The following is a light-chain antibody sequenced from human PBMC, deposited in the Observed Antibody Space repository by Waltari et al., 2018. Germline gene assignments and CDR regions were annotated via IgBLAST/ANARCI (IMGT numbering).Light chain of an antibody. V-gene: IGKV3-20*01. CDR2: RAS. Sequence: DIVFTQSPGTASLSPGERVTLSCRTSQTVGSRPLAWYQQKPGQAPRLVIYRASRRASGIPDRFSGSGSVTDFSLTISRLEPEDFAVYYCQQHGTLPATFGQGTKVEIK. CDR3: QQHGTLPAT. J-gene: IGKJ1*01. CDR1: QTVGSRP.